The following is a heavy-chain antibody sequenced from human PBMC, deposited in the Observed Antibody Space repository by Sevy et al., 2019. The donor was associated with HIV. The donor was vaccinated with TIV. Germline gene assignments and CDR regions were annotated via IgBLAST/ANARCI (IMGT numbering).Heavy chain of an antibody. CDR3: AKDGRRSSSWTGHFHH. V-gene: IGHV3-23*01. CDR1: GFTFSSYA. Sequence: GGSLRLSCAASGFTFSSYAISWVRQAPGKGLEWVSAISGSGGSTYYADSVKGGFTISRDNSKNTLYLQMNSLRAEDTAVYYCAKDGRRSSSWTGHFHHWGQGTLVTVSS. J-gene: IGHJ1*01. D-gene: IGHD6-13*01. CDR2: ISGSGGST.